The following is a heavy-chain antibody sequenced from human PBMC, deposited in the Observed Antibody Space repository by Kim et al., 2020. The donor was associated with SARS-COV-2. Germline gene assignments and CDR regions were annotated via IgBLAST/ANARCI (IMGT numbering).Heavy chain of an antibody. D-gene: IGHD2-21*02. Sequence: GGSLRLSCTASVFTFGDYAMSWFRQAPGKGLEWVGFIRSKAYGGTTEYAASVKGRFTISRDDSKSIAYLQMNSLKTEDTAVYYCTRDGPSPYIVVVTPVGDYWGQGTLVTVSS. J-gene: IGHJ4*02. CDR2: IRSKAYGGTT. V-gene: IGHV3-49*03. CDR1: VFTFGDYA. CDR3: TRDGPSPYIVVVTPVGDY.